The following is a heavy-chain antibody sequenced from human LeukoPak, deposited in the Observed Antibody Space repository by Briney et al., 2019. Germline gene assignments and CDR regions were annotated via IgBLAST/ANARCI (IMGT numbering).Heavy chain of an antibody. V-gene: IGHV3-30*02. Sequence: GWSLRLSCAAPGFSFSGYGMHWVRQAPGKGLEWVAYIQHDGSNQQYADSVKGRFSISRDNSKNTLYMQMDSLRVEDTAVYYCAKAGGTYYPDHFDPWGQGTLVTVSS. CDR3: AKAGGTYYPDHFDP. J-gene: IGHJ5*02. CDR2: IQHDGSNQ. CDR1: GFSFSGYG. D-gene: IGHD1-26*01.